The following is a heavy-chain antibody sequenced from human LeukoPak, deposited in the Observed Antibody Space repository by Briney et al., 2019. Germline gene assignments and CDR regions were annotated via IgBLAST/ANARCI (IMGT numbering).Heavy chain of an antibody. Sequence: PSETLSLTCTVSGGSISRYYWSWIRQPPGKGLEWIGYIYYSGSTNYNPSLKSRVTISVDTSKNQFSLKLSSVTAADTAVYYCAREAGLGAFDICGQGTMVTVSS. D-gene: IGHD6-19*01. CDR3: AREAGLGAFDI. J-gene: IGHJ3*02. CDR1: GGSISRYY. CDR2: IYYSGST. V-gene: IGHV4-59*01.